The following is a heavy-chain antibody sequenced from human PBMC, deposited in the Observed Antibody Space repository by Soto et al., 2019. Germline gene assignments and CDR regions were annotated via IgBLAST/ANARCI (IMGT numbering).Heavy chain of an antibody. Sequence: TRSLTCTVSGGSISSYFYIWVRQPPGKGLEWIGSVYYTGTTDYNPSLKSRVTISVDTSNTQFSLNLRSVTAADTAVYYCARDLAAVPRAFDYWGRGTLVTVSS. CDR1: GGSISSYF. V-gene: IGHV4-59*01. CDR3: ARDLAAVPRAFDY. J-gene: IGHJ4*02. D-gene: IGHD6-13*01. CDR2: VYYTGTT.